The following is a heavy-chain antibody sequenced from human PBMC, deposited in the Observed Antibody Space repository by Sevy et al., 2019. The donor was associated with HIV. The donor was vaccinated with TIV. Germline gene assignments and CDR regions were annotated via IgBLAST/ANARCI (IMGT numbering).Heavy chain of an antibody. Sequence: GGSLRLSCAASGFTFSSYSMNWVRQAPGKGLEWVSYISSSSSTIYYADSVKGRFTISRDNAKNSLYLQMNSLRAEDTAVYYCAREAGTYYYGSGSYYNDGADYWGQGTLVTVSS. J-gene: IGHJ4*02. D-gene: IGHD3-10*01. V-gene: IGHV3-48*01. CDR2: ISSSSSTI. CDR3: AREAGTYYYGSGSYYNDGADY. CDR1: GFTFSSYS.